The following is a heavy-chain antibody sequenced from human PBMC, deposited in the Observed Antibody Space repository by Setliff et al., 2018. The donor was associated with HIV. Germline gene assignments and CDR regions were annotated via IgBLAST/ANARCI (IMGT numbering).Heavy chain of an antibody. CDR3: AKGPVSGVDL. Sequence: SETLSLTCGVSGGSIGSCVYSWSWIRHPPGRGLEWVGYISHVGGTYYNPSLRSRVTISVDRSKTLFSLKRTSVTAADTAVYSGAKGPVSGVDLWGQGTLVTVSS. D-gene: IGHD2-15*01. V-gene: IGHV4-30-2*01. CDR1: GGSIGSCVYS. CDR2: ISHVGGT. J-gene: IGHJ5*02.